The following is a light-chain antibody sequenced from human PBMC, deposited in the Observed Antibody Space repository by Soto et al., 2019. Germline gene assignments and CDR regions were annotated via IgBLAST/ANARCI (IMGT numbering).Light chain of an antibody. CDR1: QSVSSSY. V-gene: IGKV3-20*01. CDR2: GAS. J-gene: IGKJ1*01. CDR3: QQYGSSRGT. Sequence: EIVLTQSPGTLSLSPGERATLSCRASQSVSSSYLAWYQQKPSQAPMLLIYGASSRATGIPDRFSGSGSGTDFTLTISRLEPEDFAVYYCQQYGSSRGTFGQGTKVDIK.